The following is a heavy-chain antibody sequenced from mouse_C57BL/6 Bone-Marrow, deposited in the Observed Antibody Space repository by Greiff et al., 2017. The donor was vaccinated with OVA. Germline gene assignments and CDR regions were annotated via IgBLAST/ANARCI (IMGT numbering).Heavy chain of an antibody. J-gene: IGHJ2*01. CDR2: INPNNGGT. D-gene: IGHD2-1*01. Sequence: EVQLQQSGPELVKPGASVKLPCKASGYTFTDYNMDWVKQSPGKSLEWIGDINPNNGGTIYNQKFKGKATLTVDKSSSTAYMELRSLTSEDTAVYYCARVYYDYFDYWGQGTTLTVSS. CDR1: GYTFTDYN. CDR3: ARVYYDYFDY. V-gene: IGHV1-18*01.